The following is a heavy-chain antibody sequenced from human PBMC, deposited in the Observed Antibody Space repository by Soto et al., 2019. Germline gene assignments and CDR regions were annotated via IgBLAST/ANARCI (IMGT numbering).Heavy chain of an antibody. CDR2: INVGSGNT. V-gene: IGHV1-3*01. CDR3: AKDTDTLGPHANDDLDI. CDR1: GYTFSAYT. J-gene: IGHJ3*02. D-gene: IGHD5-18*01. Sequence: GASVKISCKAAGYTFSAYTMNWVRQAPGQSPEWMGWINVGSGNTRYSQNFQGRVSITRDTSASTVYMELTGLKSEDTAMYYCAKDTDTLGPHANDDLDIWGQGTMVTVSS.